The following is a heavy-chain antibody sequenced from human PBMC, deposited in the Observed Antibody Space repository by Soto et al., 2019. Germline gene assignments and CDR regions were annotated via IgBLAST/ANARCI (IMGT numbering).Heavy chain of an antibody. Sequence: EVQLVESGGGLIQPGGSLRLSCAVSGFTVSSNYMSWVRQAPGKGLEWVSVIYSGGTTYYADSVKGRFTISRDNSENTLYLQMNSPRAEDTAVYYCARDSWVGFDYWGQGTLVTVSS. V-gene: IGHV3-53*01. CDR3: ARDSWVGFDY. CDR1: GFTVSSNY. CDR2: IYSGGTT. D-gene: IGHD2-15*01. J-gene: IGHJ4*02.